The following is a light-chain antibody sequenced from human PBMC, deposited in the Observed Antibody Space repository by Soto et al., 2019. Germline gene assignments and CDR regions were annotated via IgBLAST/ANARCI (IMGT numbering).Light chain of an antibody. J-gene: IGKJ4*01. CDR3: QQYYSLLLT. CDR1: QDITNY. Sequence: DIQMTQSPSSLSASVGDGVTITCQASQDITNYLNWYQQKPGKSPKLLIFDAANLEAGVPSRFSGSGSGTEFTFTISSLQPEDMATYYCQQYYSLLLTFGGGTKVEIK. CDR2: DAA. V-gene: IGKV1-33*01.